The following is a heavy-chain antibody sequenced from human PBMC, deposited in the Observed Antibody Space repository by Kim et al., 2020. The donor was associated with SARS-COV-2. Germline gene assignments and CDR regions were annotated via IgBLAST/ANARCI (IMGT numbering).Heavy chain of an antibody. Sequence: GGSLRLSCAASGFTFADSVMQWVRQDQGKGLEWVALVSVDGGTTYYADSVKGRFTISRDNSKDSLYLQMNSLRTDDTAFYYCSKASGWLPRYWGQGTLVTVSA. CDR2: VSVDGGTT. D-gene: IGHD6-19*01. CDR3: SKASGWLPRY. J-gene: IGHJ4*02. V-gene: IGHV3-43*02. CDR1: GFTFADSV.